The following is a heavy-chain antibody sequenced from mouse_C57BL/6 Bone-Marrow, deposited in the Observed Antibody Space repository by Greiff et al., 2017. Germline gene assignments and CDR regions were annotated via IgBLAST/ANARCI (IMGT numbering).Heavy chain of an antibody. CDR2: IDPSDSYT. V-gene: IGHV1-59*01. CDR3: ARGTMNWYFDV. D-gene: IGHD2-4*01. CDR1: GYTFTSYW. Sequence: VQLQQPGAELVRPGTSVKLSCQASGYTFTSYWMHWVKQRPGQGLEWIGVIDPSDSYTNYTQKFKGKATLTVDTSSSTAYMQLSSLTSEDAAVYYCARGTMNWYFDVWGTGTTVTVSS. J-gene: IGHJ1*03.